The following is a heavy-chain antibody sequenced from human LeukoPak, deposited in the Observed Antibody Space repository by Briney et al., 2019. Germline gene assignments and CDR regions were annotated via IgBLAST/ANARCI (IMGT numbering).Heavy chain of an antibody. D-gene: IGHD4-11*01. CDR3: ARGYNNYDNNWFDP. CDR1: GFTFTTYW. V-gene: IGHV3-74*01. CDR2: INRDGSGT. Sequence: GGSLRLSCAASGFTFTTYWMHWVRQAPGKGLVWISQINRDGSGTTYADSVKGRFTISRDNAKNTLYLQMNSLRDEDTAVYYCARGYNNYDNNWFDPWGQGTLVTVSS. J-gene: IGHJ5*02.